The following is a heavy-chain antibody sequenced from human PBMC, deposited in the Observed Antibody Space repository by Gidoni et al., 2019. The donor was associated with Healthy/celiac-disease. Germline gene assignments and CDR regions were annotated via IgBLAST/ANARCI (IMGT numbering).Heavy chain of an antibody. CDR2: ISGSGGST. J-gene: IGHJ4*02. V-gene: IGHV3-23*01. Sequence: EVQLLESGGGLVQPGGSLRLSCAASGFTFSSYAMSWFRQAPGKGLEWVAAISGSGGSTYYEDSVKCRFTISRDNSKNTLYLQMNSLRAEDTAVYYCAPSTTVTTAGGPSVSYWGQGTLVTVSS. D-gene: IGHD4-4*01. CDR1: GFTFSSYA. CDR3: APSTTVTTAGGPSVSY.